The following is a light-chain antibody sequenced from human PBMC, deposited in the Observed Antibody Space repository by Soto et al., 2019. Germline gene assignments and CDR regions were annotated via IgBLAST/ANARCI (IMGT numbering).Light chain of an antibody. CDR1: QSIGDL. Sequence: DIQMTQSPSTLSASVEDRVTITCRASQSIGDLLAWYQQKPGEAPKLLIYKASYLESGVPSRFSGSGSGTEFTLTISSLQPEDLATYYCQHYSDFSVTFGQGTKVEIK. CDR2: KAS. J-gene: IGKJ1*01. V-gene: IGKV1-5*03. CDR3: QHYSDFSVT.